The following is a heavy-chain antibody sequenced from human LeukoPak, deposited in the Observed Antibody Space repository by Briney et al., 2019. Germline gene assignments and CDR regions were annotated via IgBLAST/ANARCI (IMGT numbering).Heavy chain of an antibody. J-gene: IGHJ4*02. Sequence: ASETLSLTCTVSGGSISSYYWSWIRQPPGKGLEWIGYTHYSGTSYNPSLKSRVTISADTSKNQFSLKLSSVTAADTAVYYCARGISYYDSSGIDYWGQGTLVTVSS. V-gene: IGHV4-59*01. CDR2: THYSGT. CDR1: GGSISSYY. D-gene: IGHD3-22*01. CDR3: ARGISYYDSSGIDY.